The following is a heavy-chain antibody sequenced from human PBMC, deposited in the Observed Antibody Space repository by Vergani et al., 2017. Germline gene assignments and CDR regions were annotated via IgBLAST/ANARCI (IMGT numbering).Heavy chain of an antibody. CDR1: GFTFSSYG. J-gene: IGHJ4*02. CDR2: IWYDGSNK. D-gene: IGHD6-13*01. Sequence: QVQLVESGGGVVQPGRSLRLSCAACGFTFSSYGMHWVRQAPGKGLEWVAVIWYDGSNKYYADSVKGRFTISRDNSKNTLYLQMNSLRAEDTAVYYCARGIAAAGTYPVYWGQGTLVTVSS. V-gene: IGHV3-33*01. CDR3: ARGIAAAGTYPVY.